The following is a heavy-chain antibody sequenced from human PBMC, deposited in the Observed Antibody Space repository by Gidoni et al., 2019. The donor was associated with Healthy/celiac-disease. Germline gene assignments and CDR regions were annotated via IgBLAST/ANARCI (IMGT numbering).Heavy chain of an antibody. CDR1: GGSFSGYY. D-gene: IGHD3-3*01. J-gene: IGHJ6*02. CDR2: INHSGST. CDR3: ARHGHYDFWSGYPKYYYYYGMDV. Sequence: QVQLQQWGAGLLKPSETLSLTCAVYGGSFSGYYWSWIRQPPGKGLEWIGEINHSGSTNYNPSLKSRVTISVDTSKNQFSPKLSSVTAADTAVYYCARHGHYDFWSGYPKYYYYYGMDVWGQGTTVTVSS. V-gene: IGHV4-34*01.